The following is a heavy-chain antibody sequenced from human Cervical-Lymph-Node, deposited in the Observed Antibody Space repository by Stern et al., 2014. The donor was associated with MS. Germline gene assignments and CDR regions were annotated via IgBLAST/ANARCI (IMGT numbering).Heavy chain of an antibody. V-gene: IGHV3-33*01. CDR3: ARSSSPSPYYYYGMDV. CDR1: GFTFSSYG. Sequence: VQLEESGGGVVQPGRSLRLSCAASGFTFSSYGMHWVRQAPGKGLEWVSVTWYDGSNKYYADSVKGRFTISRDNSKNTLYLQMNSLRAEDTAVYYCARSSSPSPYYYYGMDVWGQGTTVTVSS. D-gene: IGHD6-13*01. CDR2: TWYDGSNK. J-gene: IGHJ6*02.